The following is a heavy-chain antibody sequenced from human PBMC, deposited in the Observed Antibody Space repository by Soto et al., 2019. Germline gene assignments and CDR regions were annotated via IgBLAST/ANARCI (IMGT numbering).Heavy chain of an antibody. CDR1: GFTFSSYA. CDR3: ARESLGGRWLQLYYYYGMDV. J-gene: IGHJ6*02. Sequence: QVQLVESGGGVVQPGRSLRLSCAASGFTFSSYAMHWVRQAPGKGLEWVAVISYDGSNKYYADSVKGRFTISRDNSKNTLYLQMNSLRAEDTAVYYCARESLGGRWLQLYYYYGMDVWGQGTTVTVSS. V-gene: IGHV3-30-3*01. D-gene: IGHD5-12*01. CDR2: ISYDGSNK.